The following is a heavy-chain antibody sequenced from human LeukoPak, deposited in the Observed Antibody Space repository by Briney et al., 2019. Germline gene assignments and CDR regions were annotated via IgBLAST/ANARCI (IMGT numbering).Heavy chain of an antibody. Sequence: SETLSLTCTVSGGSISSYYWSWIRQPPGKGLEWIGYIYYSGSTNYNPSLKSRVTISVDTSKNQFSLKLSSVTAADTAVYYCARVGDYYGSGKGFDPWGQGTLVTVSA. D-gene: IGHD3-10*01. V-gene: IGHV4-59*01. CDR1: GGSISSYY. CDR2: IYYSGST. CDR3: ARVGDYYGSGKGFDP. J-gene: IGHJ5*02.